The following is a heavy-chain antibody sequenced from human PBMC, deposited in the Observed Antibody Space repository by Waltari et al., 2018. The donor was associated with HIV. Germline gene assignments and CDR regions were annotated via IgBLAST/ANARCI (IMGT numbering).Heavy chain of an antibody. V-gene: IGHV3-30*01. CDR3: ARDAGRVGDTPLLDL. CDR1: GFPLSDYA. D-gene: IGHD1-26*01. J-gene: IGHJ5*02. Sequence: QVQLVESGGGVVQPGKSLRLFCAASGFPLSDYAMHWVRQAPGKGLEWVSVISHDGSKKHYADSVKGRFTISRDNSKNTVYLQMISLRSEDTTVYYCARDAGRVGDTPLLDLWGQGSLVTVSS. CDR2: ISHDGSKK.